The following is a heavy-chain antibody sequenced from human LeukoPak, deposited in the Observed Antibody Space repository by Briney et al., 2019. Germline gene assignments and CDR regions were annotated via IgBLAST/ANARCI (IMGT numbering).Heavy chain of an antibody. J-gene: IGHJ6*03. CDR3: ARGPYYYYYMDV. Sequence: SETLSLTCAVYGGSFSGYYWSWIRQPPGKGLEWIGEINHSGSTNYDPSLKSRVTISVDTSKNQFSLKLSSVTAADTAVYYCARGPYYYYYMDVWGKGTTVTVSS. V-gene: IGHV4-34*01. CDR2: INHSGST. CDR1: GGSFSGYY.